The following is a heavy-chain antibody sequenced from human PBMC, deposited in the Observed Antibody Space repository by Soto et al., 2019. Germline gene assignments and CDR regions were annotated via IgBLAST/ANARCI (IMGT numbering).Heavy chain of an antibody. CDR2: IGGSSATT. D-gene: IGHD3-10*02. J-gene: IGHJ4*02. CDR1: GFTFSTYA. Sequence: EVQLFESGGGLVQPGGSLRLSCAASGFTFSTYAMTWVRQAPGKGLEWVSSIGGSSATTYYAYSVKGRFTSSRDNSKNTLSLQMNSMRAEGTASYYCANSVMFGHYMSAGDSWGQGTLITVSS. CDR3: ANSVMFGHYMSAGDS. V-gene: IGHV3-23*01.